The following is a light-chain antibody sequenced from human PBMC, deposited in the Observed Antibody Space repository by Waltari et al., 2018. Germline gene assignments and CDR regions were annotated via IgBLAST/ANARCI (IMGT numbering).Light chain of an antibody. J-gene: IGKJ1*01. V-gene: IGKV1-12*01. CDR2: AVS. CDR3: EQGSSFPPT. Sequence: EIQMTQSPSSVSGSVGDRVTLTWRAGHDISSALAWYQQKPGQAPNLLIYAVSSLQSGVPSRFSGSGSGTDFTLTISSLQPEDLATYYCEQGSSFPPTFGQGTKVEIK. CDR1: HDISSA.